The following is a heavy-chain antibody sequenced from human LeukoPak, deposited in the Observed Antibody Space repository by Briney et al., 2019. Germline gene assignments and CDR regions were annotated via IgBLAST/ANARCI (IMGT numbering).Heavy chain of an antibody. CDR1: GFTFSSYE. J-gene: IGHJ6*04. D-gene: IGHD3-10*02. V-gene: IGHV3-48*03. CDR2: IRSSGSTI. CDR3: AELGITMIGGV. Sequence: TGGCLRLSCAASGFTFSSYEMNWVRQAPGKGLEWVSYIRSSGSTIYYADSVKGRFTISRDNAKNSLYLQMNSLRAEDTAVYYCAELGITMIGGVWGKGTTVTISS.